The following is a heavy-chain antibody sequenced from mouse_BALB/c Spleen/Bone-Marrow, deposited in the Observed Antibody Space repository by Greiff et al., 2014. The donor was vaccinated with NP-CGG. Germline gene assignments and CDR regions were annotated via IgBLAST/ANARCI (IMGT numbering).Heavy chain of an antibody. CDR3: AMIYYDYDGYFDV. Sequence: EVKVEESGPGLVKPSQSLSLTCSVTGYSITSGYYWNWIRQFPGNKLEWMCYISYDGSNNYNPSLKNRISITRDTSKNQFFLKLNSVTTEDTATYYCAMIYYDYDGYFDVWGAGTTVTVSS. V-gene: IGHV3-6*02. J-gene: IGHJ1*01. D-gene: IGHD2-4*01. CDR1: GYSITSGYY. CDR2: ISYDGSN.